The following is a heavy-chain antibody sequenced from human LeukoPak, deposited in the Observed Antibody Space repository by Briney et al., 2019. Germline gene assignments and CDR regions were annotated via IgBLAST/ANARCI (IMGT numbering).Heavy chain of an antibody. D-gene: IGHD1-26*01. CDR3: AREGGSYCLDY. Sequence: VASVKVSCKASGGTFSRYAISWVRQTPGQGLEWMGGIIPIFGTANYAQKFQGRVTITADKSTSTAYMELSSLRSEDTAVYYCAREGGSYCLDYWGQATLVTVSS. V-gene: IGHV1-69*06. CDR1: GGTFSRYA. CDR2: IIPIFGTA. J-gene: IGHJ4*02.